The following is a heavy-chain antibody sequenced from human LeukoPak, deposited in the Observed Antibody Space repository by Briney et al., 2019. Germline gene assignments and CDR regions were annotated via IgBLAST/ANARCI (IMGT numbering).Heavy chain of an antibody. CDR1: GITVRTNY. CDR2: MNSGGSV. D-gene: IGHD5-24*01. J-gene: IGHJ4*02. CDR3: AREMAKQYSFDT. V-gene: IGHV3-66*01. Sequence: GGSLRLSCVASGITVRTNYMSCVRQAPGKGLEWVSVMNSGGSVYYADSVRGRFNISRDISKNTLSLQMNSLRVEDTAVYYCAREMAKQYSFDTWGQGTLVTVSS.